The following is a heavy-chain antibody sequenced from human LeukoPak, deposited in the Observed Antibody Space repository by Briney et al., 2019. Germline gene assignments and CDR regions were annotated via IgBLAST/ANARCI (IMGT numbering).Heavy chain of an antibody. D-gene: IGHD5-18*01. V-gene: IGHV3-30-3*01. CDR2: ISYDGSNK. Sequence: GGSLRLSCAASGFTFSSYAMHWVRQAPGKGLEWVAVISYDGSNKYYADSVKGRFTISRDNSKNTLYLQMNSLRAEDTAVYYCARDGYSYRGIDYWGQGTLVTVSS. J-gene: IGHJ4*02. CDR1: GFTFSSYA. CDR3: ARDGYSYRGIDY.